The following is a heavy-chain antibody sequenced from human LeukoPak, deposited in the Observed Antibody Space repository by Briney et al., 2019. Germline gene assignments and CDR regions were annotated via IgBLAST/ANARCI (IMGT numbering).Heavy chain of an antibody. D-gene: IGHD2-2*02. CDR2: IKQDGSEK. CDR1: GFTFSSYW. Sequence: GGSLRLSCAASGFTFSSYWMSWVRQAPGKGLEWVANIKQDGSEKYYVDSVKGRFTISRDNAKNSLYLQMNSLRAEDTAVYYCASSPDSGYQLLYQYDYWGQGTLVTVSS. CDR3: ASSPDSGYQLLYQYDY. V-gene: IGHV3-7*01. J-gene: IGHJ4*02.